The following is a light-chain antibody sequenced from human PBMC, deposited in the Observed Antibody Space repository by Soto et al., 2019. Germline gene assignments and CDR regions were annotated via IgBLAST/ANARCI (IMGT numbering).Light chain of an antibody. Sequence: DIQMTQSPSSLSASVGDRVNITCRASQSITRYLNWYQQKPGKAPNLLIYAASSLHSGVPSRFSGAGSGTDFTLTISSPQPEDFATYYCQQTSRTPKTFGQRTKVDIK. CDR2: AAS. CDR3: QQTSRTPKT. V-gene: IGKV1-39*01. J-gene: IGKJ1*01. CDR1: QSITRY.